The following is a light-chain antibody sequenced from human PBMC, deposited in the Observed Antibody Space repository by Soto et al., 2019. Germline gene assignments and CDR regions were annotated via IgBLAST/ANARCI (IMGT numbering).Light chain of an antibody. Sequence: EIGLTQSPATLSLSPGERATLSCRASQSITWYLAWYQQKPGQAPRLLIYDATNRAAGIPARFSGSGSGTDFTLTISSLEPEDFAVYYCQQRTNWLTFGGGTRVEI. CDR2: DAT. CDR1: QSITWY. V-gene: IGKV3-11*01. J-gene: IGKJ4*01. CDR3: QQRTNWLT.